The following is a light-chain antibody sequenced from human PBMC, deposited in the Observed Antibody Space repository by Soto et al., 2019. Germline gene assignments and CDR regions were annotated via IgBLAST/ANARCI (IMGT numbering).Light chain of an antibody. J-gene: IGKJ5*01. CDR3: QQRSNRPLT. V-gene: IGKV3-11*01. CDR2: GAS. CDR1: QSVSRK. Sequence: EILMTQSPATVSVSAGERATLSFLASQSVSRKLAWYQHKPGQAPRLLIYGASNRATGIPARFSGSGSGTDFTLTISSLEPEDFAVYYCQQRSNRPLTFGQGTRLEI.